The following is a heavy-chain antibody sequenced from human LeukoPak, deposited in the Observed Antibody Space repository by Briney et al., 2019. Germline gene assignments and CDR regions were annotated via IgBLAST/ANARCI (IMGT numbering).Heavy chain of an antibody. Sequence: GASVKVSCKASGGTFSSYAITWVRQAPGQGLEWMGGIIPLFGTANYAQNFQGRVTITADESTSTAYMELSSLRSEDTAVYYCARSGACSGGSCYSTYFQHWGQGTLVTVSS. CDR2: IIPLFGTA. V-gene: IGHV1-69*13. CDR1: GGTFSSYA. D-gene: IGHD2-15*01. CDR3: ARSGACSGGSCYSTYFQH. J-gene: IGHJ1*01.